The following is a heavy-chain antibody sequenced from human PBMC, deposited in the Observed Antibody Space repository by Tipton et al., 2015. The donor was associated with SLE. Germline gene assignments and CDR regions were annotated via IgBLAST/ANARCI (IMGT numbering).Heavy chain of an antibody. CDR2: IYYSGST. V-gene: IGHV4-39*07. CDR3: ARSGGFGELLFDY. J-gene: IGHJ4*02. CDR1: GGSISSSSYY. Sequence: TLSLTCTVSGGSISSSSYYWGWIRQPPGKGLEWIGSIYYSGSTYYNPSLKSRVTMSVDTSKKQFSLKLSSVTAADTAVYYCARSGGFGELLFDYWGQGTLVTVSS. D-gene: IGHD3-10*01.